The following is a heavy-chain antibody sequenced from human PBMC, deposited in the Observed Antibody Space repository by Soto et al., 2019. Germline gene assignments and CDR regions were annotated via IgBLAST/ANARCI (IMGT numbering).Heavy chain of an antibody. D-gene: IGHD3-10*01. CDR1: GLTVSSNY. V-gene: IGHV3-66*04. CDR3: TRLILRSHFDY. Sequence: VPLVESGGGLVQPGGSLRLSCAASGLTVSSNYMSWVRQAPGKGLEWVSIIYSEGNTYYADSVKGRFTISRDNSKNTLYLQMNSLRAEDTAVYYCTRLILRSHFDYWGQGTLVTVSS. CDR2: IYSEGNT. J-gene: IGHJ4*02.